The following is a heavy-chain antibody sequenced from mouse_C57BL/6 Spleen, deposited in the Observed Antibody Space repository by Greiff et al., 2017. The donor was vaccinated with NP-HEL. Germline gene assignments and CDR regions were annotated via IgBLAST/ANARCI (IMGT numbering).Heavy chain of an antibody. Sequence: EVKVEESGPGLVKPSQSLSLTCSVTGYSITSGYYWNWIRQFPGNKLEWMGYISYDGSNNYNPSLKNRIPITRDTSKNQFFLKLNTVTTEDTATYYCERGYYYGSSPYYAMDYWGQGTSVTVYS. CDR3: ERGYYYGSSPYYAMDY. CDR2: ISYDGSN. CDR1: GYSITSGYY. D-gene: IGHD1-1*01. J-gene: IGHJ4*01. V-gene: IGHV3-6*01.